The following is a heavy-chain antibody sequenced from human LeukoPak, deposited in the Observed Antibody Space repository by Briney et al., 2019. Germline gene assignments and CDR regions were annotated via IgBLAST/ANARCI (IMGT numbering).Heavy chain of an antibody. Sequence: KPSETLSLTCTVSGGSMSSYYWSWIRQPPGKGLEWIGYIYDSGSTNYNPSLKSRVTISVDTSNNQFSLKLNSVTAADTAVYYCARHGTSGIYRRPLDIRGQGTMVTVSS. D-gene: IGHD1-26*01. CDR3: ARHGTSGIYRRPLDI. J-gene: IGHJ3*02. CDR2: IYDSGST. V-gene: IGHV4-59*08. CDR1: GGSMSSYY.